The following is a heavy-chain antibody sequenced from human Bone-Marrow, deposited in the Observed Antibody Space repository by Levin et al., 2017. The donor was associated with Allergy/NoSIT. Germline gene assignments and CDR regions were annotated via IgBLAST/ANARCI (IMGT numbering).Heavy chain of an antibody. V-gene: IGHV4-61*02. CDR2: IYSGGST. CDR3: ARDSGSNWEDRLGLGWFDP. Sequence: SQTLSLTCTVSGGSIISGSYYWTWIRQPAGKGLEWIGRIYSGGSTDYNPSLESRVTISLDTSKNQFSLKLSSVTAADTAVYYCARDSGSNWEDRLGLGWFDPWGQGTLVTVSA. CDR1: GGSIISGSYY. D-gene: IGHD3-10*01. J-gene: IGHJ5*02.